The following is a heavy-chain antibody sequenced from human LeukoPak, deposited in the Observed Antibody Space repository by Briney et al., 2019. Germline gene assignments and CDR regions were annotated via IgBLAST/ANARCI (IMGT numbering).Heavy chain of an antibody. Sequence: ASVKVSCKASGYTFTSYYMHWVRQAPGLGLEWMGIINPSGGSTSYAQKFQGRVTMTRDTSTSTVYMELSSLRSEDTAVYYCARDMRSGRGAFDIWGQGTMVTVSS. V-gene: IGHV1-46*01. CDR3: ARDMRSGRGAFDI. J-gene: IGHJ3*02. CDR1: GYTFTSYY. D-gene: IGHD6-19*01. CDR2: INPSGGST.